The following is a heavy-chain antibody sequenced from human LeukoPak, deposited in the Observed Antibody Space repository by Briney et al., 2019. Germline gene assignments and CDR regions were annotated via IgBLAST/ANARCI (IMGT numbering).Heavy chain of an antibody. CDR1: GFTVSSNY. CDR2: IYSGGST. CDR3: ARAAGTANIYYYYGMDV. J-gene: IGHJ6*02. V-gene: IGHV3-66*01. D-gene: IGHD2-21*02. Sequence: GGSLRLSCAASGFTVSSNYMSWVRQAPGKGLEWVSVIYSGGSTYYADSVKGRFTISRDNSKNTLYLQMNSLRAEDTAVYYCARAAGTANIYYYYGMDVWGQGTTVTVSS.